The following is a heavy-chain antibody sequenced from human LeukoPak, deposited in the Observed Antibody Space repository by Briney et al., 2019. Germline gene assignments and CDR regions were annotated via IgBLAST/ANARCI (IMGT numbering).Heavy chain of an antibody. Sequence: GGSLTLSCAASGFTFSIYWMHWVRHAPGGGPVWVSRIKTEGSRTIYGGSVEGLLTISRHNAENTLYLQMNSLRAEDTAVYYCARDLTSEWELLNWRQGTLVTVSS. CDR3: ARDLTSEWELLN. V-gene: IGHV3-74*01. CDR2: IKTEGSRT. CDR1: GFTFSIYW. D-gene: IGHD1-26*01. J-gene: IGHJ4*02.